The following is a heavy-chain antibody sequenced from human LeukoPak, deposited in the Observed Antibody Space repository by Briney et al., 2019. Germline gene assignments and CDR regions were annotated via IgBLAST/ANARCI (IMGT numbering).Heavy chain of an antibody. D-gene: IGHD6-19*01. CDR1: GFTFNSYW. CDR3: ARLGPASSGWPESFDY. J-gene: IGHJ4*02. Sequence: QPGGSLRLSCAASGFTFNSYWMNWVRQAPGKGLEWVANIKRDGSEKYYVDSVKGRFTISRDNAKNSLDLQMNSLRVEDTAVYYCARLGPASSGWPESFDYWGQGTLVTVSS. V-gene: IGHV3-7*03. CDR2: IKRDGSEK.